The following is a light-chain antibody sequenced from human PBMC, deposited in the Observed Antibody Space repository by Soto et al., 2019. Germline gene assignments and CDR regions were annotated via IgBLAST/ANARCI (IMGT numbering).Light chain of an antibody. CDR1: SSNIGNNY. CDR2: ENN. Sequence: QSVLTQPPSVSEAQGQKVTSSCSGSSSNIGNNYVSWYQQLPGTAPKLLIYENNKRPSGIPDRFSGSKSGTSATLGITGLQTGDEADYYCGTWDSSLSAYVFGTGTNLTVL. J-gene: IGLJ1*01. CDR3: GTWDSSLSAYV. V-gene: IGLV1-51*02.